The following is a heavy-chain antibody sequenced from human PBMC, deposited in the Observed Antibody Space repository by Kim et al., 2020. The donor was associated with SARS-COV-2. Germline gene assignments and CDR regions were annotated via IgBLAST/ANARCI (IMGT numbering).Heavy chain of an antibody. J-gene: IGHJ4*02. Sequence: SVKVSCKASGGTFSSYAISWVRQAPGQGLEWMGGIIPIFGTANYAQKFQGRVTITADESTSTAYMELSSLRSEDTAVYYCARAPTRGYSGYGPFDYWGQGTLVTVSS. CDR1: GGTFSSYA. CDR2: IIPIFGTA. V-gene: IGHV1-69*13. D-gene: IGHD5-12*01. CDR3: ARAPTRGYSGYGPFDY.